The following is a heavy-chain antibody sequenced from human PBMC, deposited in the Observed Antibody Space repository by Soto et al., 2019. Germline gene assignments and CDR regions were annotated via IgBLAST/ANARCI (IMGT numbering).Heavy chain of an antibody. CDR2: IIPIFGTA. CDR3: ARDSAYYYDSSGYYPDY. Sequence: SVKVSCKASGGTFSSYAISWVRQAPGQGLEWMGGIIPIFGTANYAQKFQGRVTITADESTSTAYMELSSLRSEDTAVYYCARDSAYYYDSSGYYPDYWGQGTLVTVSS. D-gene: IGHD3-22*01. V-gene: IGHV1-69*13. CDR1: GGTFSSYA. J-gene: IGHJ4*02.